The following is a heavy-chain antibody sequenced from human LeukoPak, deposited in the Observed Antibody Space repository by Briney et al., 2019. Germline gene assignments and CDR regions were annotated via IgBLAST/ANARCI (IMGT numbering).Heavy chain of an antibody. Sequence: GGSLRLSCAASGFTVSSNYMTWVRQAPGKGLEWVSVIYSGGSTYYADSVKGRFTLSRDNSKNTLYLQMNSLRAEDTAVYYCARGGVMSPGRYFDFWGQGTLVTVSS. V-gene: IGHV3-53*01. J-gene: IGHJ4*02. CDR1: GFTVSSNY. CDR2: IYSGGST. CDR3: ARGGVMSPGRYFDF. D-gene: IGHD3-16*01.